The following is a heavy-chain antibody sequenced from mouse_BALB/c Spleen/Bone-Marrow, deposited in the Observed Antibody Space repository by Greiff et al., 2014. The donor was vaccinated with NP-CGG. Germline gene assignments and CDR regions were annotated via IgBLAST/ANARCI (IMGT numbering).Heavy chain of an antibody. CDR2: IFPGDSTT. J-gene: IGHJ1*01. V-gene: IGHV1S56*01. D-gene: IGHD1-2*01. Sequence: VQLQQSGVELVKPGASVKLSCKASGNTFTSYDINWVRQWPEQGLEWIGWIFPGDSTTKYNEKFKGKATLSTDKSSSTVHMQLSRLTSEDSAVYFCVRSRLRDWYFDVWGAGTTVTISS. CDR1: GNTFTSYD. CDR3: VRSRLRDWYFDV.